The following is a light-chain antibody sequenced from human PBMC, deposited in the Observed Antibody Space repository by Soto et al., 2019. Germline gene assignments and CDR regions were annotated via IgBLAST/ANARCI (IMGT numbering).Light chain of an antibody. CDR1: SGSVSTGYY. Sequence: QTVVTQEPSFSVSPGGTVTLTCALSSGSVSTGYYPSWYQQTPGQAPRTLIYRTNTRSSGVPDRFSGSILGNKAALTITGAQADDESDYYCVLYVGSGIWVCGGGTKLTVL. CDR3: VLYVGSGIWV. V-gene: IGLV8-61*01. CDR2: RTN. J-gene: IGLJ3*02.